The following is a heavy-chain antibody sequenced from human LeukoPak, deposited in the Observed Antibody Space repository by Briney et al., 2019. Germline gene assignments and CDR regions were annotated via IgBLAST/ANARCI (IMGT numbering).Heavy chain of an antibody. Sequence: PGGSLRLSCAASGFTFSSYAMSWVRQAPGKGLEWVSAISGSGGSTYYADSVKGRFTISRDNSKNTLYLQMNSLRAEDTAVYYCAKDECRLGGCDNWFDPWGQGTLVTVSS. CDR1: GFTFSSYA. J-gene: IGHJ5*02. V-gene: IGHV3-23*01. D-gene: IGHD6-19*01. CDR3: AKDECRLGGCDNWFDP. CDR2: ISGSGGST.